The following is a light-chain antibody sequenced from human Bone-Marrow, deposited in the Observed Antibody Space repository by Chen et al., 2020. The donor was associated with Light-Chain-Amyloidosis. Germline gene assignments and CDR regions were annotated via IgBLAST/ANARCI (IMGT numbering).Light chain of an antibody. J-gene: IGLJ1*01. V-gene: IGLV2-14*01. CDR3: SSYTITNTLV. CDR1: SREVGGDNH. CDR2: EVT. Sequence: QSALTQPASVSGSPGQSITTSCTGTSREVGGDNHVSWYQQHPDKAPKLMIYEVTNRPSWVPDRFSGSKSDNTASLTISGLQTEDEADYFCSSYTITNTLVFGSGTRVTVL.